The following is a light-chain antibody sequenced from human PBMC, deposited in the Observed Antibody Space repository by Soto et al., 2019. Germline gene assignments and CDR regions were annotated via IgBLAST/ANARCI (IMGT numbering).Light chain of an antibody. CDR3: HSYDTSLSGYV. Sequence: QSVLTQPPSVSAAPGQRVTISCTGSNSNIGAGYEVHWYQQLPGTAPKLLIYDNNSRPSEVPDRFSGSMSGTSASLAITGLQAEDEADYYCHSYDTSLSGYVFGTGTKVTVL. CDR2: DNN. CDR1: NSNIGAGYE. J-gene: IGLJ1*01. V-gene: IGLV1-40*01.